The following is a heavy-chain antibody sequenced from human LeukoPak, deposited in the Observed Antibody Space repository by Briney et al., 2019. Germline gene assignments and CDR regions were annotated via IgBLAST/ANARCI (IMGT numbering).Heavy chain of an antibody. CDR2: ISYDGSNK. D-gene: IGHD3-10*01. J-gene: IGHJ6*03. CDR3: ARDPRGGSYYYYYMDV. Sequence: GGSLRLSCAASGFTFSSYAMHWVRQAPGKGLEWVAVISYDGSNKYYADSVKGRFTISRDNSKNTLYLQMNSLRAEDTAVYYCARDPRGGSYYYYYMDVWGKGPRSPSP. V-gene: IGHV3-30*04. CDR1: GFTFSSYA.